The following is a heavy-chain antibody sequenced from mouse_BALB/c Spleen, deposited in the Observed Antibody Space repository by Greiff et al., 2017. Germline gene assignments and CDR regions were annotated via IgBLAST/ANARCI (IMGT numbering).Heavy chain of an antibody. D-gene: IGHD1-1*01. J-gene: IGHJ2*01. V-gene: IGHV5-12-1*01. Sequence: EVLLLESGAGLVKPGGSLKLSCAASGFAFSSYDMSWVRQTPEKSLEWVAYISSGGGSTYYPDTVKGRFTISRDNAKNTLYLQISSLKSEDSAMYYCARRAVDPFDYWGQGTTLTVSS. CDR3: ARRAVDPFDY. CDR1: GFAFSSYD. CDR2: ISSGGGST.